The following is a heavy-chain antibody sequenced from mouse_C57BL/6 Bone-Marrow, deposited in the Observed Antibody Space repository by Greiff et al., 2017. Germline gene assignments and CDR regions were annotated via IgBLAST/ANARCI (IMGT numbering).Heavy chain of an antibody. V-gene: IGHV1-74*01. Sequence: QVQLQQPGAELVKPGASVTVSCKASGYTFTSYGMHWVKQTPGHGLEWIGSIHPSASGTNYNQKFKGKAILTVDKSSSTAYMQLSSLTSEDSAVYYCAIGGDWWGDVWGTGTTVTVSS. J-gene: IGHJ1*03. CDR3: AIGGDWWGDV. D-gene: IGHD1-1*02. CDR2: IHPSASGT. CDR1: GYTFTSYG.